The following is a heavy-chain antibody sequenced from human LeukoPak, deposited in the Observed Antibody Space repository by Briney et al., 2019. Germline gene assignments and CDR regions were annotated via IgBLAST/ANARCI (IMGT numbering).Heavy chain of an antibody. CDR3: ARAVVRGVIIGETRWFDS. D-gene: IGHD3-10*01. V-gene: IGHV3-66*01. Sequence: PGGSLRLSCAASGFTVSRNYMGSGRQAPGQGLEGGSVICSGGSTYYADSVKGTFTICRDSSKNALYLQMYSLRAGDTAVYYCARAVVRGVIIGETRWFDSWGQGTLVTVSS. CDR1: GFTVSRNY. J-gene: IGHJ5*01. CDR2: ICSGGST.